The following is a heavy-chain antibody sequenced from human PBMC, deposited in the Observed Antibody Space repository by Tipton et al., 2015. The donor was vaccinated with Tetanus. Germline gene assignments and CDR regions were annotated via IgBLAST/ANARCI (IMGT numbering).Heavy chain of an antibody. V-gene: IGHV4-39*01. J-gene: IGHJ5*02. Sequence: TLSLTCRVSGGSIIVSNFYWGWIRQPPGKGLEWIGSIHYTGSTHLNPSLKSRVTTSVDTSKNHFSLNLTSVTAADTAFYYCARQSCSGGSCRFDPWGQGTLVTVSS. D-gene: IGHD2-15*01. CDR2: IHYTGST. CDR3: ARQSCSGGSCRFDP. CDR1: GGSIIVSNFY.